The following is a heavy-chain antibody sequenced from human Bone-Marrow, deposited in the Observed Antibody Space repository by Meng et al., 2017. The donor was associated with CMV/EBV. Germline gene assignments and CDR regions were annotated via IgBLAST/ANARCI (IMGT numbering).Heavy chain of an antibody. V-gene: IGHV6-1*01. CDR3: ARERFDHGSGSYGYYYYGMDV. D-gene: IGHD3-10*01. Sequence: SQTLSLTCAISGDSVSSNSAAWNWIRQSPSRGLEWLGRTYYRSKWYNDYAVSVKSRITINPDTSKNQFSLQLNSVTPEDTAVYYCARERFDHGSGSYGYYYYGMDVCGQGTTVTVSS. J-gene: IGHJ6*02. CDR1: GDSVSSNSAA. CDR2: TYYRSKWYN.